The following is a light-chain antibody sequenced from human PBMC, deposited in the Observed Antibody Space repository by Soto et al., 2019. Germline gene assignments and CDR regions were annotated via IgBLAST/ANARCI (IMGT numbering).Light chain of an antibody. CDR3: SLYISGSTYV. J-gene: IGLJ1*01. CDR1: SSDVGSYNR. CDR2: EVS. V-gene: IGLV2-18*01. Sequence: QSALTQPPSVSGSPGQSVTISCTGTSSDVGSYNRISWYQQPPGTAPKLIIFEVSNRPSGVPDRFSGSKSGSTASLTISGLQAEDEADYYCSLYISGSTYVFGSGTKV.